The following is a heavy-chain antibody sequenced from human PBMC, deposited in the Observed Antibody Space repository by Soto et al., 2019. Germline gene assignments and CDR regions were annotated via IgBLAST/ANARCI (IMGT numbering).Heavy chain of an antibody. V-gene: IGHV3-30-3*01. CDR2: ISYDGSNK. J-gene: IGHJ4*02. CDR3: ARAYDGDYFDY. CDR1: GFTFSSYA. D-gene: IGHD4-17*01. Sequence: QVQLVESGGGVVQPGRSLRLSCAASGFTFSSYAMHWVRQAPGKGLELVAVISYDGSNKYYAHSVKGRFTISIDNSKNPLYLQMHSLIVEDTAVYSCARAYDGDYFDYWGQGTLVTVSA.